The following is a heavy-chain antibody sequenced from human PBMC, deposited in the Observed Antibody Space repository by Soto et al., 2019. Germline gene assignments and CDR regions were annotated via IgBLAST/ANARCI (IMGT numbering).Heavy chain of an antibody. CDR1: GFTFSSYD. CDR2: ISSNGGIT. CDR3: VRDRSFDY. V-gene: IGHV3-64*01. Sequence: EVQLVESGGGLVQPGGSLRLSCAASGFTFSSYDMHWVRQAPGKGLEYISAISSNGGITYYANSVKGRFTISRDNSKNMMYLQMGSLRAEDMAVYYCVRDRSFDYWGQGTLVTVSS. J-gene: IGHJ4*02.